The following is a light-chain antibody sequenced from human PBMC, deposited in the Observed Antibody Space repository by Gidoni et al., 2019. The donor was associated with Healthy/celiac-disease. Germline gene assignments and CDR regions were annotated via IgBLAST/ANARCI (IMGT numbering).Light chain of an antibody. CDR1: KLGYKY. J-gene: IGLJ1*01. V-gene: IGLV3-1*01. CDR3: QAWDSSTLYV. Sequence: SYELTQTPSVSVSPGQTASITCSGDKLGYKYACWYQQKPGQSPVLVIYQDSKRPSGIPERFSGSNSGNTATLTISGTQAMDEADYYCQAWDSSTLYVFGTGTKVTVL. CDR2: QDS.